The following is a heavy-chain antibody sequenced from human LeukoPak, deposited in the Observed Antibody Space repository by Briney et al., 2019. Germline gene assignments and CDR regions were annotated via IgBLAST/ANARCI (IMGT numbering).Heavy chain of an antibody. CDR1: GYTFTSYG. V-gene: IGHV1-18*01. Sequence: ASVKVSCKASGYTFTSYGISWVRQAPGQGLEWMGWISAYNGNTNYAQKLQGRVTMTTDTSTSTAYMELRSLRSDDTAVYYCARSPSLLRFLEWPPPSADAFDIWGQGTMVTVSS. J-gene: IGHJ3*02. D-gene: IGHD3-3*01. CDR2: ISAYNGNT. CDR3: ARSPSLLRFLEWPPPSADAFDI.